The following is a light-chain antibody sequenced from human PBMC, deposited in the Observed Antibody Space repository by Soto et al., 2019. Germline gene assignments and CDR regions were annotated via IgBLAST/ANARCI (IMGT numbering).Light chain of an antibody. Sequence: QPVLTQPPSASGTPGQRVTISCSGSTSNLGSNFVYWYQQVPGAAPKLLISRNDQRPSGVPDRFSGSKSGTSASLAISGLRSEDEADYHCAAWDDSMSGVVFGGGTKLTV. CDR1: TSNLGSNF. CDR2: RND. J-gene: IGLJ3*02. V-gene: IGLV1-47*01. CDR3: AAWDDSMSGVV.